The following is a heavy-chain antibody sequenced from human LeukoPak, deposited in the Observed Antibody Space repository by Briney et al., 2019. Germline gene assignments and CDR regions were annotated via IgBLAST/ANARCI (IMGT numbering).Heavy chain of an antibody. CDR1: GDSISGSNW. D-gene: IGHD5-18*01. J-gene: IGHJ4*02. Sequence: SGTLSLTCDVSGDSISGSNWWNWVRQPPGKGLEWIGGVYHSGSTYYNPSLKSRVTMSVDKSKNQFSLELRSVTAADTAVFYCVRRRYNYGFDSWGQGTLVTVSS. CDR3: VRRRYNYGFDS. V-gene: IGHV4-4*02. CDR2: VYHSGST.